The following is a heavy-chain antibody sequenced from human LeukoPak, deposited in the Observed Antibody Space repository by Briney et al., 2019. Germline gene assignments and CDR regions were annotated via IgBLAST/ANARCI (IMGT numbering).Heavy chain of an antibody. CDR2: INPDGHTT. D-gene: IGHD1-7*01. CDR3: ATAGNYRFAY. CDR1: GFTLSSYL. Sequence: PGGSLSLSCGASGFTLSSYLVHWVRHAPARGLVWVPRINPDGHTTNYAASVKSRFTICRDNTKTTLYLQMSFLRAEDTAVYYCATAGNYRFAYWGQGDLVTASS. J-gene: IGHJ4*02. V-gene: IGHV3-74*01.